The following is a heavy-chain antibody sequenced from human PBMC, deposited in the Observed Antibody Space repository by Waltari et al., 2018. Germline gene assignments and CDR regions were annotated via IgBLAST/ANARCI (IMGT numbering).Heavy chain of an antibody. J-gene: IGHJ4*02. V-gene: IGHV3-21*01. Sequence: EVQLVESGGGLVKPGGSLRLSCAASGFTFSTYSMNWVRQAPGKGLEWVSSISNSDTYIYYADSVNGRFTISRDNAKNSLFLQMSSLRVEDTAVYYCARACDGDCYLSDFWGQGTLVTVSS. CDR3: ARACDGDCYLSDF. CDR1: GFTFSTYS. CDR2: ISNSDTYI. D-gene: IGHD2-21*01.